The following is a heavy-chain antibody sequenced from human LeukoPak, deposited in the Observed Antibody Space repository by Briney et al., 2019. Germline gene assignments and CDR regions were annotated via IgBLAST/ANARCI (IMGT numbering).Heavy chain of an antibody. D-gene: IGHD3-10*01. CDR2: ISSSGSAK. V-gene: IGHV3-48*03. Sequence: GGSLRLSCAASGFTFSSYEMNWVRQAPGKGLEWVSYISSSGSAKKYADSVKGRFTISRDNAKNSLYLQMNSLRDEDTAVYHCARGSDGSGLDAFDIWGQGTMVTVSS. J-gene: IGHJ3*02. CDR1: GFTFSSYE. CDR3: ARGSDGSGLDAFDI.